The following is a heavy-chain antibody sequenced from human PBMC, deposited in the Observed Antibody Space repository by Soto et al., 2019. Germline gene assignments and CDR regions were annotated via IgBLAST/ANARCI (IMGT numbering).Heavy chain of an antibody. J-gene: IGHJ4*02. CDR3: ARGLPPVEY. Sequence: QIQLVQSGAEVKKPGASVKVSCKASGYTFSSYHITWVRQAPGQGLEWMGWISAYNGNTNYAQNLQGRVTMTTVPSTSTAYMELKSVRSDDTAVYYCARGLPPVEYWGQGTLVTVSP. CDR1: GYTFSSYH. V-gene: IGHV1-18*01. CDR2: ISAYNGNT.